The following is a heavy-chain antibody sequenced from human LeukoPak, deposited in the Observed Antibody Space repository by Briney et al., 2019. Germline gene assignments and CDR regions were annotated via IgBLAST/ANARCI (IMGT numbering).Heavy chain of an antibody. CDR2: IKSKTDGGTT. CDR3: TTDLPWFGELDY. J-gene: IGHJ4*02. CDR1: GFTFSNAW. Sequence: MPGGSLRLSCAASGFTFSNAWMSWVRQAPGKGLEWVGRIKSKTDGGTTDYAAPVKGRFTISRDDSKNTLYLQMNSLKTEDTAVYYCTTDLPWFGELDYWGQGTLVTVSS. V-gene: IGHV3-15*01. D-gene: IGHD3-10*01.